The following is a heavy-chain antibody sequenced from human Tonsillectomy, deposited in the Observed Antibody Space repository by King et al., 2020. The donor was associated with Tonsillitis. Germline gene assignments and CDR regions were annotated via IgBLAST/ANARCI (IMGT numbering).Heavy chain of an antibody. J-gene: IGHJ4*02. V-gene: IGHV3-23*04. Sequence: VQLVESGGGLVQPGGSLRLSCAASGFTFSSYAMTWVRQAPGKGLEWVSAISGGGDITYYAESVKGRFTISRDNSKNTLYLQMNSLRAEDTAVYYCATLGEYCSSTSCYLQTFFDYWGQGTLVTVSS. CDR1: GFTFSSYA. CDR2: ISGGGDIT. CDR3: ATLGEYCSSTSCYLQTFFDY. D-gene: IGHD2-2*01.